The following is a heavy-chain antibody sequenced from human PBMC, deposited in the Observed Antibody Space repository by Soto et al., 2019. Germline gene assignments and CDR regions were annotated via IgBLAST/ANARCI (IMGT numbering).Heavy chain of an antibody. CDR2: IWFDGSKK. CDR3: ARHRLVPYGYGMDV. D-gene: IGHD2-2*01. J-gene: IGHJ6*02. CDR1: GFTFRSYG. V-gene: IGHV3-33*01. Sequence: QMQLVESGGGVVQPGRSLRLSCAASGFTFRSYGIHWVRQAPGKGLEWVALIWFDGSKKYYVDSVKGRFAVSRDNSKNTLYLQMNSLRVEDTAVYYCARHRLVPYGYGMDVWGQGTTGTVSS.